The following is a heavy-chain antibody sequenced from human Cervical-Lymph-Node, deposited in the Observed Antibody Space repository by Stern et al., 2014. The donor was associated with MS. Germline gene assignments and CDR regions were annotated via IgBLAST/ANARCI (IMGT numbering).Heavy chain of an antibody. D-gene: IGHD2-15*01. CDR1: GFRFDDYA. V-gene: IGHV3-9*01. CDR2: ISWSRAKI. J-gene: IGHJ6*02. Sequence: EVQLVESGGDLVQPGRSLRLSCTASGFRFDDYAMYWVLQAPGKGLEWVSGISWSRAKIGYADSVKGRFTISRDNVKNSLFLHMNSLRSEDTASYYCARAIGFCSGGNCEPYYYYGIDVWGQGTRVTVSS. CDR3: ARAIGFCSGGNCEPYYYYGIDV.